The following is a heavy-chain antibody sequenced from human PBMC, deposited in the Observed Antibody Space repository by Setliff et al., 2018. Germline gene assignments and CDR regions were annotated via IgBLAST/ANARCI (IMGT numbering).Heavy chain of an antibody. V-gene: IGHV3-23*01. J-gene: IGHJ4*02. Sequence: PGGSLRLSCAASGFTFSRYWMSWVRQAPGKGLEWVSKIFGSGDNTYYADSVKGRFTISRDNSKNTLYLQMNSLRAEDTAVYYCAKEMGLYSSSSDYFEYWGQGTLVTVSS. CDR3: AKEMGLYSSSSDYFEY. D-gene: IGHD6-6*01. CDR2: IFGSGDNT. CDR1: GFTFSRYW.